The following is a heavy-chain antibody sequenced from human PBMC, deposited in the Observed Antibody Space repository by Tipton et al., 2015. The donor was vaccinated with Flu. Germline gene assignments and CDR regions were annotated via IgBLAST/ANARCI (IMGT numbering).Heavy chain of an antibody. V-gene: IGHV4-34*01. CDR1: GGSFSGYY. J-gene: IGHJ4*02. CDR2: INHSGST. CDR3: ARGPRTTGGDY. Sequence: TLSLTCAVYGGSFSGYYWSWIRQPPGKGLEWIGEINHSGSTNYNPSLKSRVTISVDTSKNQFSLKLSSVTAADTAVYYCARGPRTTGGDYWGQGALVTVSS. D-gene: IGHD2-8*02.